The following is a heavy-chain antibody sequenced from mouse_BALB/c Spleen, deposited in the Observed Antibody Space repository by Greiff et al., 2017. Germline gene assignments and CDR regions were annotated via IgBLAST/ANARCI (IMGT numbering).Heavy chain of an antibody. CDR2: IDPANGNT. V-gene: IGHV14-3*02. CDR1: GFNIKDTY. Sequence: VQLKESGAELVKPGASVKLSCTASGFNIKDTYMHWVKQRPEQGLEWIGRIDPANGNTKYDPKFQGKATITADTSSNTAYLQLSSLTSEDTAVYYCARYYAMDYWGQGTSVTVSS. CDR3: ARYYAMDY. J-gene: IGHJ4*01.